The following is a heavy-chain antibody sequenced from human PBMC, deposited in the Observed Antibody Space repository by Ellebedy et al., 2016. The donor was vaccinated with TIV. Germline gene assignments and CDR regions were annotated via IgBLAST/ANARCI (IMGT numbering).Heavy chain of an antibody. CDR1: EFTFSTYS. V-gene: IGHV3-30-3*01. Sequence: GESLKISCTASEFTFSTYSMHWVRQAPGKGLDWVAIISYDGSNKYYADSVKGRFIISRDNSKNTVYLQMNSLRAEDTAVYYCARDLYDFWGPDYWGQGTLVTVSS. CDR3: ARDLYDFWGPDY. J-gene: IGHJ4*02. D-gene: IGHD3-3*01. CDR2: ISYDGSNK.